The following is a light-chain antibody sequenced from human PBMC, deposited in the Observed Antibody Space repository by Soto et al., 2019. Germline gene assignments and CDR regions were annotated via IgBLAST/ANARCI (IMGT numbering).Light chain of an antibody. CDR3: QSYDTSLSGSV. J-gene: IGLJ2*01. CDR1: SSNIGAGYD. Sequence: QSVLTQPPSVSGAPGQRVTISCTGSSSNIGAGYDVHWYQQLPGTAPKVFIYGNSNRPSGVPDRFSGSKSGTSASLAITGLQAEDEADYYCQSYDTSLSGSVFGGVTKLTVL. CDR2: GNS. V-gene: IGLV1-40*01.